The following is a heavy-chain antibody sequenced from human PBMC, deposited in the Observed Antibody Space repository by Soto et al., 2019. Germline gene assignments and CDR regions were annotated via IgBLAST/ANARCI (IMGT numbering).Heavy chain of an antibody. Sequence: QVQLVQSGSEVKKPGSSVRVSCKTSGDTFSIYTISWVRQAPGQGLEWMGRVLPFLDITSYSQRFQGRVTITADRSTTTAYMELTSLRSEDTAVYYCARDRDNSNWPNFDSWGQGTLVTVSS. V-gene: IGHV1-69*02. D-gene: IGHD6-13*01. CDR3: ARDRDNSNWPNFDS. CDR1: GDTFSIYT. J-gene: IGHJ4*02. CDR2: VLPFLDIT.